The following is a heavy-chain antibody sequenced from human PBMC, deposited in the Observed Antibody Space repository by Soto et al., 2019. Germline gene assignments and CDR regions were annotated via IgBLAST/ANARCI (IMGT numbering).Heavy chain of an antibody. CDR1: GFTFSSYA. D-gene: IGHD5-18*01. Sequence: QVQLVESGGGVVQPGRSLRLSCAASGFTFSSYAMHWVRQAPGKGLEWVAVISYDGSNKYYADSVKGRFTISSDNSNNTLSLQLNCLSAEDTAVYYCASDVATAMVTCGQGPLVTVSS. CDR3: ASDVATAMVT. J-gene: IGHJ5*02. V-gene: IGHV3-30-3*01. CDR2: ISYDGSNK.